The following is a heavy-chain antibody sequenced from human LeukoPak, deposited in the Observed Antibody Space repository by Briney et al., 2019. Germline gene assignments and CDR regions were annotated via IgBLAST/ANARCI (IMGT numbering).Heavy chain of an antibody. CDR3: ARGPLRYFDSPDY. CDR2: MYGGEIT. V-gene: IGHV3-66*01. D-gene: IGHD3-9*01. J-gene: IGHJ4*02. Sequence: GGSLRLSCVASGFTVSNNSMTWVRQAPGKGLEWVSVMYGGEITYYADSVKGRFTISRDTSKNTVYLQMNSLRADDTAVYYCARGPLRYFDSPDYWGQGTLVTVSS. CDR1: GFTVSNNS.